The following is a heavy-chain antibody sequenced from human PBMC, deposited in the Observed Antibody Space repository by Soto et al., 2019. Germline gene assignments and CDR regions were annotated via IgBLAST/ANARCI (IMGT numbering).Heavy chain of an antibody. D-gene: IGHD4-17*01. CDR2: IYWDDDK. J-gene: IGHJ4*02. Sequence: QITLKESGPTLVKPTQTLTLTCTFSGFSLSTSGVGVGWIRQPPGKALEWLALIYWDDDKRYSPSLKSRLTITKDTSKTQVVLTMTNMDPVDTATYYCAHHTEYGDYLGYWGQGTLVTVSS. CDR1: GFSLSTSGVG. CDR3: AHHTEYGDYLGY. V-gene: IGHV2-5*02.